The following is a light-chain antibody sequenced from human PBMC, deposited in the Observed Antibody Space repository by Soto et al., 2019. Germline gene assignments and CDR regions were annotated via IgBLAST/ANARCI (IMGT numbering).Light chain of an antibody. CDR2: RNN. V-gene: IGLV1-47*01. Sequence: QSVLTQPPSASGTPGQRVTISCSGSSSNIGSDYVYWYQQFPGTAPKLLIYRNNQRPSGVPDRFSGSKSGTSASLAISGLRSEDAADYYCAAWDDSLSGYVFGTGTKVPV. CDR3: AAWDDSLSGYV. CDR1: SSNIGSDY. J-gene: IGLJ1*01.